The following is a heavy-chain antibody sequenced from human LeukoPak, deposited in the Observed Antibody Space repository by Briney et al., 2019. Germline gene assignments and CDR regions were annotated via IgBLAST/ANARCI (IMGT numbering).Heavy chain of an antibody. D-gene: IGHD3-3*01. Sequence: ASVKVSCKASGYTFTSYGISWVRQAPGQGLEWMGWISAYNGNTNYAQKLQGRVTMTTDTSTSTAYMELRSLRSDDTAVYYCARYRYYDFRSGVQSYYYYGMDVWGQGTTVTVSS. CDR3: ARYRYYDFRSGVQSYYYYGMDV. CDR2: ISAYNGNT. CDR1: GYTFTSYG. J-gene: IGHJ6*02. V-gene: IGHV1-18*01.